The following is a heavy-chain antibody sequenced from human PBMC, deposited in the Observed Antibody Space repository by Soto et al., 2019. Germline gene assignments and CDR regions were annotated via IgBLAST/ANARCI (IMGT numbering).Heavy chain of an antibody. D-gene: IGHD3-9*01. CDR3: GRLTGLPHYYSTDV. CDR1: GYTFTNYW. Sequence: GESLKISCQGSGYTFTNYWIGWVRQMPGKGLEWMGVIYPGDSDTKYSPSFQGQVTFSADKSINTAYLQWTSLKASDTAMYFCGRLTGLPHYYSTDVWGRGTTVTVSS. J-gene: IGHJ6*02. CDR2: IYPGDSDT. V-gene: IGHV5-51*01.